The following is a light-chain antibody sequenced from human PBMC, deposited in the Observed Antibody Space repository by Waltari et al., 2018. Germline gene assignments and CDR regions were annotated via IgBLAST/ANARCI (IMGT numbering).Light chain of an antibody. J-gene: IGLJ3*02. Sequence: QSVLTQAPSASGTPGQRVTVSCSVSSSHIGSNSVNWYQQLPGTAPKPLRFSRNQRPSGVPDRFSGSKSGTSASLAISGLQSEDEADYFCAVWDGSLNARVFGGGTKLTVL. CDR1: SSHIGSNS. CDR2: SRN. V-gene: IGLV1-44*01. CDR3: AVWDGSLNARV.